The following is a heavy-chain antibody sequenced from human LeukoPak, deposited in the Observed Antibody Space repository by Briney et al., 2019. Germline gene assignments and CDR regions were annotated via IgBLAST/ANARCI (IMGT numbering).Heavy chain of an antibody. V-gene: IGHV4-39*07. CDR2: IYYSGST. Sequence: PSETLSLTCTVSGGSISSSSYYWGWIRQPPGKGLEWIGSIYYSGSTYYNPSLKSRVTISVGTSKNQFSLKLSSVTAADTAVYYCARGGVAVMYYFDYWGQGTLVTVSS. CDR3: ARGGVAVMYYFDY. CDR1: GGSISSSSYY. D-gene: IGHD3-3*01. J-gene: IGHJ4*02.